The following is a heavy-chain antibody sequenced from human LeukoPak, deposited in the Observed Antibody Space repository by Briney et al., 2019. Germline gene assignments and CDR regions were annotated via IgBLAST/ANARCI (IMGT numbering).Heavy chain of an antibody. D-gene: IGHD1-26*01. CDR3: ARHKLRELADDAFDI. V-gene: IGHV5-51*01. CDR1: GYSFTSYW. CDR2: IYPGDSDT. Sequence: GESLKISFKGSGYSFTSYWIGWVRQMPGKGLEWMGIIYPGDSDTRYSPSFQGQVTISADKSISTAYLQWSSLKASDTAIYYCARHKLRELADDAFDIWGQGTMVTVYS. J-gene: IGHJ3*02.